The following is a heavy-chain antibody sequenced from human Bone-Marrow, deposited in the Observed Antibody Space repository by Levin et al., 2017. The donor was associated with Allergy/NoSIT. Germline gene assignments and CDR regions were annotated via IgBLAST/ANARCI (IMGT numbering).Heavy chain of an antibody. V-gene: IGHV3-21*01. CDR3: ARDLVQGVIIPFDY. Sequence: GGSLRLSCAASGFTFSSYSMNWVRQAPGKGLEWVSSISSSSSYIYYADSVKGRFTISRDNAKNSLYLQMNSLRAEDTAVYYCARDLVQGVIIPFDYWGQGTLVTVSS. CDR2: ISSSSSYI. J-gene: IGHJ4*02. CDR1: GFTFSSYS. D-gene: IGHD3-10*01.